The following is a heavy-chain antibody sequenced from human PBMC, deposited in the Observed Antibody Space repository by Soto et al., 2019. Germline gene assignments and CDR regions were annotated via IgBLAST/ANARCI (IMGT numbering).Heavy chain of an antibody. CDR3: AISSGYQQHFDY. D-gene: IGHD3-22*01. J-gene: IGHJ4*02. V-gene: IGHV4-4*02. CDR1: GGYISSSNC. Sequence: PSETQSLTYAVSGGYISSSNCWSWVRQPPGKGLEWIGEIYHSGSTNYNPSLKSRVTISVDKSKNQFSLKLSSVTAADTAVYYCAISSGYQQHFDYWGQRTLVTVSS. CDR2: IYHSGST.